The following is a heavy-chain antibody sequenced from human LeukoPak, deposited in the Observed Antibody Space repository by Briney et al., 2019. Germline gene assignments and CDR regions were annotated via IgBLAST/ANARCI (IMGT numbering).Heavy chain of an antibody. CDR3: ARVPRPPYCSSTSRRHYYYMDV. CDR2: INHSGST. D-gene: IGHD2-2*01. CDR1: GGSFSGYY. J-gene: IGHJ6*03. Sequence: SETLSLTCAVSGGSFSGYYWSWIRQPPGKGLEWIGEINHSGSTNYNPSLKSRVTISVDTSKNQFSLKLSSVTAADTAVYYCARVPRPPYCSSTSRRHYYYMDVWGKGTTVTVSS. V-gene: IGHV4-34*01.